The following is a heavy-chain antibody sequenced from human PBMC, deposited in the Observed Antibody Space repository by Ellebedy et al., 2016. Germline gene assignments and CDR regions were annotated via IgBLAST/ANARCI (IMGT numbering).Heavy chain of an antibody. CDR2: IYYSGST. CDR1: GGSFSGYY. Sequence: SETLSLXCAVYGGSFSGYYWSWIRQPPGKGLEWIGSIYYSGSTYYNPSLKSRVTISVDTSKNQFSLKLSSVTAADTAVYYCARQNDDLEAYFDYWGQGTLVTVSS. J-gene: IGHJ4*02. CDR3: ARQNDDLEAYFDY. V-gene: IGHV4-34*01. D-gene: IGHD3-3*01.